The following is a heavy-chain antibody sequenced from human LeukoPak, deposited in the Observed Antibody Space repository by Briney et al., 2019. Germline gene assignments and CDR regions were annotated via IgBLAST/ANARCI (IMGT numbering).Heavy chain of an antibody. D-gene: IGHD6-19*01. V-gene: IGHV4-39*07. CDR2: IYYSGST. J-gene: IGHJ4*02. Sequence: SETLCLTCTVSGGSISSSSYYWGWIRQPPGKGLEWIGSIYYSGSTYYNPSLKSRVTISVDTSKNQFSLKLSSVTAADTAVYYCARQYSSGWYGGGLHFDYWGQGTLVTVSS. CDR1: GGSISSSSYY. CDR3: ARQYSSGWYGGGLHFDY.